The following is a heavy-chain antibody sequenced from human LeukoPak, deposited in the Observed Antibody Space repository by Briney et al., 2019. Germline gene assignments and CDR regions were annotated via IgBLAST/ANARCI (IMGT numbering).Heavy chain of an antibody. CDR3: AFVSFVTLYYY. CDR2: ISNDGRTT. V-gene: IGHV3-23*01. Sequence: GGSLRLSCAASGFTFSTRALSWVRQAPGKGLEWVSEISNDGRTTNYADSVKGRLTISRDNSKSTLYLQMNSLRAEDTAVYYCAFVSFVTLYYYWGQGTLVTVSS. J-gene: IGHJ4*02. CDR1: GFTFSTRA. D-gene: IGHD2/OR15-2a*01.